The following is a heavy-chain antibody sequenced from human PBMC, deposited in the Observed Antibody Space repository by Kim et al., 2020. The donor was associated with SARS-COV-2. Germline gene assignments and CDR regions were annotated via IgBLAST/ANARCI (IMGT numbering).Heavy chain of an antibody. Sequence: SETLSLTCAVSGGSISSSNWWSWVRQPPGKGLEWIGEIYHSGSTNYNPSLKSRVTISVDKSKNQFSLKLSSVTAADTAVYYCASDPRDIAAAGLDYYYGMDVWGQGTTVTVSS. CDR1: GGSISSSNW. D-gene: IGHD6-13*01. J-gene: IGHJ6*02. CDR2: IYHSGST. CDR3: ASDPRDIAAAGLDYYYGMDV. V-gene: IGHV4-4*02.